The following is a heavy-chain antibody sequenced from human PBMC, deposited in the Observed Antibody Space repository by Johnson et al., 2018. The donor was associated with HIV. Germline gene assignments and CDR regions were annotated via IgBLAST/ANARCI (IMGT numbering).Heavy chain of an antibody. V-gene: IGHV3-30-3*01. CDR3: ARDGTRYYYDSSGSRGTFDI. J-gene: IGHJ3*02. CDR1: GFTFSSYA. Sequence: QVQLVESGGGVVQPGRSLRLSCAASGFTFSSYAMHWVRPAPGKGLEWVAVISYDGSNKYYADSVNGRFTISRDNYKNTLYLQMNSLRAEDTAVYYCARDGTRYYYDSSGSRGTFDIWGQGTMVTVSS. CDR2: ISYDGSNK. D-gene: IGHD3-22*01.